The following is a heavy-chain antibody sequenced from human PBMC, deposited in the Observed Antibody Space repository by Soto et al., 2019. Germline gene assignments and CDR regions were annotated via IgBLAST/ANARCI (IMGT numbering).Heavy chain of an antibody. V-gene: IGHV3-23*01. CDR3: ANFGSSFLGDYGTDV. J-gene: IGHJ6*02. Sequence: GGSLRLSCAASGFTFSSYAMSWVRQAPGKGLEWVSAISGSGGSTYYADSVKGRFTISRDNSKNTLYLQMNSLRAEDTAVYYCANFGSSFLGDYGTDVWGQWTTVTVSS. CDR1: GFTFSSYA. CDR2: ISGSGGST. D-gene: IGHD6-6*01.